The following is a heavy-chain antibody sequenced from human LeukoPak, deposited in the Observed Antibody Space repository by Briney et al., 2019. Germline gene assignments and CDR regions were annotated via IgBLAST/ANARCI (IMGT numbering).Heavy chain of an antibody. V-gene: IGHV7-4-1*02. CDR2: INTNTGNP. Sequence: ASVKVSCKASGYTFTSYAMNWVRQAPGQGLEWMGWINTNTGNPTYAQGFTGRFVFSLDTSVSTAYLQISSLKAEDTAVYYCARVRRYYYDSSGYSPTPYYYYYMDVWGNGTTVTVSS. CDR3: ARVRRYYYDSSGYSPTPYYYYYMDV. CDR1: GYTFTSYA. J-gene: IGHJ6*03. D-gene: IGHD3-22*01.